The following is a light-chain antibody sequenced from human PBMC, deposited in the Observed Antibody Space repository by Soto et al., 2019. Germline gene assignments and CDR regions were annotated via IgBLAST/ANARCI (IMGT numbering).Light chain of an antibody. V-gene: IGLV1-40*01. J-gene: IGLJ2*01. CDR2: GNS. CDR1: SSNIGAGYD. CDR3: QSYDSSLSAVV. Sequence: QSVLTQPPSVSGAPGQRVTISCTGSSSNIGAGYDVHWYQQLPGTAPKLLIYGNSNRPSGVPYRFSGSKSGTSASLAITGLQDEDEADYYCQSYDSSLSAVVFGGGTKVTVL.